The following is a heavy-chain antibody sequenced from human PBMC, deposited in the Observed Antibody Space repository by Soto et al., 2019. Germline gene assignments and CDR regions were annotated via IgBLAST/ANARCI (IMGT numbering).Heavy chain of an antibody. J-gene: IGHJ6*04. V-gene: IGHV3-66*01. CDR1: GFTVSSKY. D-gene: IGHD2-15*01. CDR3: ARDDVLCDGGRCYGVPLDA. CDR2: IQNVGPT. Sequence: VQLVESGGGLVQPGGSLRLSCAASGFTVSSKYMSWVRQAPGKGLEWVSLIQNVGPTYYADSVKGRFTISRDTSENTVHLQMDSLRAEDTAVYYGARDDVLCDGGRCYGVPLDAWGKGTTVTVSS.